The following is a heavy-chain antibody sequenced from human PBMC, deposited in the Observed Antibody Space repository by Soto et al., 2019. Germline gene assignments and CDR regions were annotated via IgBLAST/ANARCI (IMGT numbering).Heavy chain of an antibody. Sequence: EVQLVESGGGVVRPGGSLRLSCAASGFTFDDYGMSWVRQAPGKGLEWVSGINWNGGSTGYADSVKGRFTISRDNAKNSLYLQMNSLRAEDTALYYCARDNVLLWFGELYGNYYFDYWGQGTLVTVSS. D-gene: IGHD3-10*01. CDR2: INWNGGST. V-gene: IGHV3-20*04. CDR1: GFTFDDYG. CDR3: ARDNVLLWFGELYGNYYFDY. J-gene: IGHJ4*02.